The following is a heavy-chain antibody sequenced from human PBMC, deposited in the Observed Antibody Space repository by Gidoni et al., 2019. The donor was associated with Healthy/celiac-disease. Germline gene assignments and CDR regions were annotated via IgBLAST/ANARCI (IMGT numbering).Heavy chain of an antibody. V-gene: IGHV3-23*01. D-gene: IGHD2-2*01. Sequence: EVPLLESGGGLVEPGGSLRLSCPASGFTFSSYAIRWVRQAPGKGLAWVSDISGRGGSTYYADSVKGRFTISRDNSKNTLYLQMNSLRAEDTAVYYGAWEEVPAAILTPFDYWGQGTLVTVSS. CDR1: GFTFSSYA. CDR3: AWEEVPAAILTPFDY. J-gene: IGHJ4*02. CDR2: ISGRGGST.